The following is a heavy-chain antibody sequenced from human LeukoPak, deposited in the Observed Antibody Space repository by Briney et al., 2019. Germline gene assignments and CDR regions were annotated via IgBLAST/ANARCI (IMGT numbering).Heavy chain of an antibody. CDR1: GGTFSSYA. Sequence: ASVKVSCKASGGTFSSYAISWVRQAPGQGLEWMGGIIPIFGTANYAQKFQGRVTITADESTSTAYIELSSLRSEDTAVYYCARDSRRITMIVVVTPTYYYGMDVWGQGTTVTVSS. CDR3: ARDSRRITMIVVVTPTYYYGMDV. D-gene: IGHD3-22*01. V-gene: IGHV1-69*13. CDR2: IIPIFGTA. J-gene: IGHJ6*02.